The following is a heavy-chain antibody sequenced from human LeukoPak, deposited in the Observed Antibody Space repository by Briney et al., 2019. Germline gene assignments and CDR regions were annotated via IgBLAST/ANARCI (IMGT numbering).Heavy chain of an antibody. Sequence: SETLSLTCAVYGGSFSGYYWSWIRQPPGKGLEWIGEINHSGSTNYNPPLKSRVTISVDTSKNQFSLKLSSVTAADTAVYYCARALGYCSSTSCYSDYYYYMDVWGKGTTVTVSS. D-gene: IGHD2-2*01. V-gene: IGHV4-34*01. CDR1: GGSFSGYY. J-gene: IGHJ6*03. CDR3: ARALGYCSSTSCYSDYYYYMDV. CDR2: INHSGST.